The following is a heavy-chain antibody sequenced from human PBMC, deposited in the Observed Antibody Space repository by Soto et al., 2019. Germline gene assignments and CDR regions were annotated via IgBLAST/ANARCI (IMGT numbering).Heavy chain of an antibody. CDR2: ISYDGSNK. Sequence: QVQLVESGGGVVQPGRSLRLSCAASGFTFSSYGMHWVRQAPGKGLEWVAVISYDGSNKYYADSVKGRFTISRDNSKNTLYLQMNRLRAEDTAVYYCAKVQHDGAEGYYYGMDVWGQGTTVTVSS. D-gene: IGHD4-17*01. CDR1: GFTFSSYG. CDR3: AKVQHDGAEGYYYGMDV. V-gene: IGHV3-30*18. J-gene: IGHJ6*02.